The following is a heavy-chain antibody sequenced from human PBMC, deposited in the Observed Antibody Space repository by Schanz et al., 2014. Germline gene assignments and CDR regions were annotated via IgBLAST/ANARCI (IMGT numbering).Heavy chain of an antibody. D-gene: IGHD2-2*01. Sequence: QVQLVESGGGLVKPGGSLRLSCVVSGFIFSDHYMSWIRQAPGKGLEWLSYISSSGNIIHYADSVKGRFTISRDNAKNSLYLQMTGLRAEDTAVYYCAAHETLSTTACYPSWGQGTLVAVSS. J-gene: IGHJ4*02. V-gene: IGHV3-11*01. CDR2: ISSSGNII. CDR1: GFIFSDHY. CDR3: AAHETLSTTACYPS.